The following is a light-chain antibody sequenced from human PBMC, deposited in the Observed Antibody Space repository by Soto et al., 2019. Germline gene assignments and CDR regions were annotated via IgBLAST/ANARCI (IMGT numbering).Light chain of an antibody. J-gene: IGKJ2*01. CDR1: QSVSSY. CDR2: DGS. V-gene: IGKV3-11*01. CDR3: PQRSNWPQYT. Sequence: EIVLTQSPATLSLSPGERATLSCRASQSVSSYLAWYQQKPGQAPRLLIYDGSNRATGIPARFSGSGSGTDFTLTISSLEPEDFAVYYCPQRSNWPQYTFGQGTKLEIK.